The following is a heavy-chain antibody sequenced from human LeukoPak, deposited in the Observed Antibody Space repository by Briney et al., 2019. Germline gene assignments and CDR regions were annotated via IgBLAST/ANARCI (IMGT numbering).Heavy chain of an antibody. Sequence: ASVKVSCKASGYTFTRYYMHWVRQAPGQGLEWMGIINPSGGSTSYAQKFQGRVTMTRDMSTSTVYMELSSLRSEDTAVYYCARVLRAARNAFDIWGQGTMVTVSS. CDR3: ARVLRAARNAFDI. J-gene: IGHJ3*02. V-gene: IGHV1-46*01. D-gene: IGHD6-25*01. CDR2: INPSGGST. CDR1: GYTFTRYY.